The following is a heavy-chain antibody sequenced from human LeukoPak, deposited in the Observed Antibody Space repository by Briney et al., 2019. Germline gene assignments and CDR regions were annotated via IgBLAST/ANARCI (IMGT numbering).Heavy chain of an antibody. CDR3: AKSNVIRGFVVEEGFDP. CDR1: GFTLSSYD. Sequence: QSGGSLRLSCAASGFTLSSYDMHWVRQAPGLGPEWVAVISYDGGDKYYADSVKGRFTISRDNSKNTLYLQMNGLRAEDTALYSCAKSNVIRGFVVEEGFDPWGQGTLVTVS. V-gene: IGHV3-30*18. J-gene: IGHJ5*02. CDR2: ISYDGGDK. D-gene: IGHD3-10*01.